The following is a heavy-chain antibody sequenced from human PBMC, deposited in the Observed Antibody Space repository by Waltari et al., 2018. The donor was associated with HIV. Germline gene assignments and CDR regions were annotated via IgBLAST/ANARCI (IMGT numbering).Heavy chain of an antibody. Sequence: EVQLVVSGGGLVQPGRSLRLSCAASGFSFGDYAMNWGRQAPGKGLEWISYISSSSSNIKYADSVKGRFTISRDNTKSSLDLHMNNLRDEDTAVYFCARDTLNLYFGLDVWGQGTTVSVSS. CDR1: GFSFGDYA. J-gene: IGHJ6*02. V-gene: IGHV3-48*02. CDR3: ARDTLNLYFGLDV. CDR2: ISSSSSNI.